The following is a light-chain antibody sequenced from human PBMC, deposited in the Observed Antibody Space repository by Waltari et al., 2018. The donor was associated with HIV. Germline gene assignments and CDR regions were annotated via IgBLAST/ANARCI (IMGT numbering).Light chain of an antibody. Sequence: QSALTQPVSVSGSPGQSIAISCTGSNTDVGAYNYVSWYQHHPGKAPKLIIYEVSNRPSGVSNRFSGSKSGGTAYLTISGLQAEDEADYYCWSYTSSDTFVFGTGTKVTVL. J-gene: IGLJ1*01. CDR3: WSYTSSDTFV. V-gene: IGLV2-14*01. CDR2: EVS. CDR1: NTDVGAYNY.